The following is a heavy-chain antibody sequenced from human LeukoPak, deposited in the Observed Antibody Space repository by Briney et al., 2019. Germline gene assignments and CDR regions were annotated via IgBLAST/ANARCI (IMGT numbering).Heavy chain of an antibody. CDR1: GGSTSSSNYY. CDR3: TRLGAGPTYYDFWSGYSSFYFDY. Sequence: ETLPLTCTVSGGSTSSSNYYWGWIRQPPGKGLEWIGGIHYSGNTYYNPSLKSRVTISVDTSKNQFSLKLSSVTAADTAVYYCTRLGAGPTYYDFWSGYSSFYFDYWGQGTLVTVSS. D-gene: IGHD3-3*01. CDR2: IHYSGNT. J-gene: IGHJ4*02. V-gene: IGHV4-39*01.